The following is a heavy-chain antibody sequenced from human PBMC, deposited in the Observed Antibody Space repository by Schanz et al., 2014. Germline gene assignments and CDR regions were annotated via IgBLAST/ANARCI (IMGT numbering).Heavy chain of an antibody. Sequence: VQLVESGGGLVKPGGSLRLSCAASGFIFSDYYMAWIRQAPGKGPEYVSYISSGGTTTYHSDSVKGRFTISRDNAKNSLYLQMKSLRVDDTAVYYCAREQTIFGVTYTDAYDVWGRGTMVTVSS. CDR2: ISSGGTTT. D-gene: IGHD3-3*01. J-gene: IGHJ3*01. V-gene: IGHV3-11*01. CDR3: AREQTIFGVTYTDAYDV. CDR1: GFIFSDYY.